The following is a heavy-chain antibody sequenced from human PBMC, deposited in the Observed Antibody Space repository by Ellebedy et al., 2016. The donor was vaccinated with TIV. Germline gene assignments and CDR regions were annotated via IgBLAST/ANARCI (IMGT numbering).Heavy chain of an antibody. Sequence: GGSLRLXXAASGFTFSSYDMHWVRQATGKGLEWVSAIGTAGDTYYPGSVKGRFTISRENAKNSLYLQMNSLRAGDTAVYYCAVSGSYGPFDYWGQGTLVTVSS. D-gene: IGHD1-26*01. CDR2: IGTAGDT. CDR1: GFTFSSYD. J-gene: IGHJ4*02. CDR3: AVSGSYGPFDY. V-gene: IGHV3-13*04.